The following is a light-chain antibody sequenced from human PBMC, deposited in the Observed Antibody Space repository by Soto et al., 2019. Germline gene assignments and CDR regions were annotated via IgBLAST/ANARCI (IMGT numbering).Light chain of an antibody. J-gene: IGLJ1*01. Sequence: QCLLTQTPSVSAAPGQRCTISCSGSSSNIGGNSVSWYQQLPRTAPKLLIYDDDKRPSGIPDRFCGSKSGTSATLGITGFQTGDEADYYCGSWDSSLSAYVFGTGTKVTVL. CDR2: DDD. CDR1: SSNIGGNS. CDR3: GSWDSSLSAYV. V-gene: IGLV1-51*01.